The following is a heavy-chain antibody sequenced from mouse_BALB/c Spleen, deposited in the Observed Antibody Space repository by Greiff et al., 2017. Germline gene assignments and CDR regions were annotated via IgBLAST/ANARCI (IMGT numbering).Heavy chain of an antibody. D-gene: IGHD2-10*01. V-gene: IGHV3-2*02. CDR1: GYSITSDYA. CDR3: ARSFYGNYYFDY. J-gene: IGHJ2*01. CDR2: ISYSGST. Sequence: ESGPGLVKPSQSLSLTCTVTGYSITSDYAWNWIRQFPGNKLEWMGNISYSGSTSYNPSLKSRISITRDTSKNQFFLQLNSVTTEDTATYYCARSFYGNYYFDYWGQGTTLTVSS.